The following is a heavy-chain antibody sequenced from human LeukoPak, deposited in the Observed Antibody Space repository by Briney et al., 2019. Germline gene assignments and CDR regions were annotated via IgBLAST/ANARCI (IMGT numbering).Heavy chain of an antibody. CDR2: INPNSGGT. CDR1: GYTVTGYY. J-gene: IGHJ5*02. Sequence: GASVKVSCKASGYTVTGYYMHWVRQAAGQGLEWMGWINPNSGGTNYAQKFQGRVTMTRDTSISTAYMELSRLRSDDTAVYYCAMQRCSGWDNWFDPWGQGTLVTVSS. D-gene: IGHD6-19*01. CDR3: AMQRCSGWDNWFDP. V-gene: IGHV1-2*02.